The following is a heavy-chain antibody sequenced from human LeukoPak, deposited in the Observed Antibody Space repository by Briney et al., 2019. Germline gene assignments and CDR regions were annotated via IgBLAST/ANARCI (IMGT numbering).Heavy chain of an antibody. CDR1: GYSFTSYW. CDR2: IYPGDSDT. J-gene: IGHJ4*02. CDR3: ARRPYCSGSTCYRVLDY. D-gene: IGHD2-2*01. Sequence: GESLKISCKGSGYSFTSYWIGWVRQMPGKGLEWMGVIYPGDSDTRYSPSFQGQVTISADKSISTAYLQWNSLKASDTAMYYCARRPYCSGSTCYRVLDYWGQGTLVTVSS. V-gene: IGHV5-51*01.